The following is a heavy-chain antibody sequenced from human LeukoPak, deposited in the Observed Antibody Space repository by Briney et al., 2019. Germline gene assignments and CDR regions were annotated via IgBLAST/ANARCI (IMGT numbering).Heavy chain of an antibody. CDR1: GGSIRSYY. V-gene: IGHV4-59*01. Sequence: SETLSLTCTVSGGSIRSYYWSWIRQPPGKGLEWIAYIYYSGSTNYNPSLKSRVTISVDTSKNQFSLKLSSVTAADTAVYYCAVSPPVGATPLGYWGQGTLVTVSS. D-gene: IGHD1-26*01. CDR3: AVSPPVGATPLGY. CDR2: IYYSGST. J-gene: IGHJ4*02.